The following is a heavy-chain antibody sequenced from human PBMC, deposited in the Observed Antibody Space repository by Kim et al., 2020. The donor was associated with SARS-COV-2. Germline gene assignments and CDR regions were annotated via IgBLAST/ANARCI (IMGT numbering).Heavy chain of an antibody. CDR2: ISSSSGYT. CDR3: VRVRTSSGEAFDF. V-gene: IGHV3-11*05. D-gene: IGHD2-2*01. CDR1: GFTFSDKF. Sequence: GGSLRLSCAASGFTFSDKFMSWIRQAPGKGLEWVSYISSSSGYTNYAYSVKGRFTISRDNAKNSLYLQMNSLRAEDTAVYYCVRVRTSSGEAFDFWGQGT. J-gene: IGHJ3*01.